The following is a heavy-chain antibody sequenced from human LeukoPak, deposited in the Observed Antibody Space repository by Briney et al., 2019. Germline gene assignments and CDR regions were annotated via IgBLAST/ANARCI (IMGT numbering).Heavy chain of an antibody. CDR1: GFTFSSYA. Sequence: GGSLRLSCAASGFTFSSYAMSWVRQAPGKGLEWVSAISGSGGSTYYADSVKGRFTISRDNSKNTLYLQMNSLRAEDTAVYYCAKDRYCSSTSCSVDAFDIWGQGTMVTVSS. J-gene: IGHJ3*02. D-gene: IGHD2-2*01. V-gene: IGHV3-23*01. CDR2: ISGSGGST. CDR3: AKDRYCSSTSCSVDAFDI.